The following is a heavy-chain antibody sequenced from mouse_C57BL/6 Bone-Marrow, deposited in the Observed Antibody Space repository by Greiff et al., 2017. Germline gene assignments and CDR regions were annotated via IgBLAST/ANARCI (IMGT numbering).Heavy chain of an antibody. Sequence: VKLMESGPELVKPGASVKLSCKASGYTFTSYDINWVKQRPGQGLEWIGWIYPRDGSTKYNEKFKGKATLTVDTSSSTAYMELHSLTSEDSAVYFCAYYYGSPLYAMDYWGQGTSVTVSS. J-gene: IGHJ4*01. D-gene: IGHD1-1*01. V-gene: IGHV1-85*01. CDR3: AYYYGSPLYAMDY. CDR1: GYTFTSYD. CDR2: IYPRDGST.